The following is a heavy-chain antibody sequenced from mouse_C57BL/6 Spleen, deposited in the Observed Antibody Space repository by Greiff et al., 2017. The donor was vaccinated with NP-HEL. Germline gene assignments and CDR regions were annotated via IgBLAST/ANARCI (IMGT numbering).Heavy chain of an antibody. V-gene: IGHV14-4*01. CDR3: TTCYDDYSGDYFDY. CDR2: IDPENGDT. D-gene: IGHD2-13*01. CDR1: GFNIKDDY. Sequence: VQLQQSGAELVRPGASVKLSCTASGFNIKDDYMHWVKQRPEQGLEWIGWIDPENGDTEYASKFQGKATITADTSSNTAYLQLSSLTSEDTAVYYCTTCYDDYSGDYFDYWGQGTTLTVSS. J-gene: IGHJ2*01.